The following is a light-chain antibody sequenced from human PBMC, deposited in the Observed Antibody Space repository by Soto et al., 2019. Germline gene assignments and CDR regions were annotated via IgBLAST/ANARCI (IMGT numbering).Light chain of an antibody. CDR3: SSSTNTNTLVI. J-gene: IGLJ2*01. CDR2: EGT. Sequence: QSVLTQPASVSGSPGQSVTISCTGTSGDIGRYKFVSWFQQHPGKAPKLLIFEGTNRPSGVSHRFSGSKSGNTASLTISGLQADDEAMYFCSSSTNTNTLVIFGGGTKVTVL. CDR1: SGDIGRYKF. V-gene: IGLV2-14*01.